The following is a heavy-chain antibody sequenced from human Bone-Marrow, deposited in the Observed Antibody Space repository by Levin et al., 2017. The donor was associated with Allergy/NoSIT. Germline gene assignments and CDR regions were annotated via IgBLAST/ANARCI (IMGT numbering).Heavy chain of an antibody. CDR2: ISYDGSNK. CDR1: GFTFSSYG. V-gene: IGHV3-30*18. D-gene: IGHD3-10*01. CDR3: AKGGRGFREFRVDWFDP. Sequence: GGSLRLSCAASGFTFSSYGMHWVRQAPGKGLEWVAVISYDGSNKYYADSVKGRFTISRDNSKNTLYLQMNSLRAEDTAVYYCAKGGRGFREFRVDWFDPWGQGTLVTVSS. J-gene: IGHJ5*02.